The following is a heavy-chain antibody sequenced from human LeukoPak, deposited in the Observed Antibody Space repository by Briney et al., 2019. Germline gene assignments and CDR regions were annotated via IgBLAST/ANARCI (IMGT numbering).Heavy chain of an antibody. CDR3: ATAKYTYYDFWSGYHAFGY. J-gene: IGHJ4*02. D-gene: IGHD3-3*01. Sequence: ASVKVSCKASGGTFSSYAISWVRQAPGKGLEWMGGFDPEDGETIYAQKFQGRVTMTEDTSTDTAYMELSSLRSEDTAVYYCATAKYTYYDFWSGYHAFGYWGQGTLVTVSS. CDR1: GGTFSSYA. V-gene: IGHV1-24*01. CDR2: FDPEDGET.